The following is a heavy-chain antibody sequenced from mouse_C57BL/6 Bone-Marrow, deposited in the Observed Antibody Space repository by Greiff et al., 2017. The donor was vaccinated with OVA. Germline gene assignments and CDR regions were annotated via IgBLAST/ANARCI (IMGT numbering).Heavy chain of an antibody. CDR1: GYSFTGYY. D-gene: IGHD2-2*01. Sequence: VQLQQSGPELVKPGASVKISCKASGYSFTGYYMNWVKQSPEKSLEWIGEINPSTGGTTYNQKFKAKATLTVDKSSSTAYMQLKSLTSEDSAVYYSARWFPYAMDYWGQGTSVTVSS. J-gene: IGHJ4*01. CDR2: INPSTGGT. V-gene: IGHV1-42*01. CDR3: ARWFPYAMDY.